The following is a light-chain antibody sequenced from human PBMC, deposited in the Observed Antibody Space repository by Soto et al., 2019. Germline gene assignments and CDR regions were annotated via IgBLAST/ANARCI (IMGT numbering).Light chain of an antibody. Sequence: QSVLTQPASVSGSPGQSITIPCTGTSSDVGGYNYLSWYQQHPGKAPKVMIFEVHNRPSGVSNRFSGSKSGNTASLTISGLQAEDEADYYCSSHTSSGTPVFGGGTKLTVL. CDR1: SSDVGGYNY. CDR2: EVH. J-gene: IGLJ3*02. V-gene: IGLV2-14*01. CDR3: SSHTSSGTPV.